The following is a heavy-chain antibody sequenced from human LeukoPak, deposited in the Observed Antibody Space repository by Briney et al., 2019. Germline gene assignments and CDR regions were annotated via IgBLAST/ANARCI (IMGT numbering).Heavy chain of an antibody. Sequence: GGSLRLSCTTPGFIFSNYDVNWVRQAPGKGLEWVSSISSSSSYIYYADSVKGRFTISRDNAKNSLYLQMNSLRAEDTAVYYCARTYYDFWSGYWAYYYYMDVWGKGTTVTVSS. CDR3: ARTYYDFWSGYWAYYYYMDV. J-gene: IGHJ6*03. CDR1: GFIFSNYD. D-gene: IGHD3-3*01. CDR2: ISSSSSYI. V-gene: IGHV3-21*01.